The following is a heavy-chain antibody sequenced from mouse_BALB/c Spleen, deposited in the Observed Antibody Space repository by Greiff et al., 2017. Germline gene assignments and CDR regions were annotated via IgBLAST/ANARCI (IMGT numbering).Heavy chain of an antibody. V-gene: IGHV2-6-7*01. CDR2: IWGDGST. Sequence: QVQLQQSGPGLVAPSQSLSITCTVSGFSLTGYGVNWVRQPPGKGLEWLGMIWGDGSTDYNSALKSRLSISKDNSKSQVFLKMNSLQTDDTATYYCAKDYYGNYYAMDYWGQGTSVTVSS. CDR1: GFSLTGYG. CDR3: AKDYYGNYYAMDY. J-gene: IGHJ4*01. D-gene: IGHD2-1*01.